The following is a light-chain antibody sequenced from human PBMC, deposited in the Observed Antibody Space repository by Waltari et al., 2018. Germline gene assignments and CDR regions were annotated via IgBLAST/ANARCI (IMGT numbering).Light chain of an antibody. V-gene: IGKV4-1*01. CDR2: WAS. CDR3: QQYYSSPWT. CDR1: QSVLYSSNNNNY. J-gene: IGKJ1*01. Sequence: DFVMTQSPDSLAASLGERATINCKSSQSVLYSSNNNNYLAWYQQKPGQPPKLLIYWASTRESGVPDRFSGSGSGTDFTLTISSLQAEDVAVYYCQQYYSSPWTFGQGTKVEIK.